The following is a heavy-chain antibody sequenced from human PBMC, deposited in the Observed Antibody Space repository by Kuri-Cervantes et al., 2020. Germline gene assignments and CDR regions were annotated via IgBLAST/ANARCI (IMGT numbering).Heavy chain of an antibody. J-gene: IGHJ6*03. CDR3: ARVNDYYGSGSYYKVVVYYYMDV. CDR1: GFTFSSYA. V-gene: IGHV3-30*07. D-gene: IGHD3-10*01. CDR2: ISYDGSNK. Sequence: GGSLRLSCAASGFTFSSYAMHWVRQAPGKGLEWVAVISYDGSNKYYADSVKGRFTISRDNAKNSLYLQMNSLRAEDTAVYYCARVNDYYGSGSYYKVVVYYYMDVWGKGTTVTVSS.